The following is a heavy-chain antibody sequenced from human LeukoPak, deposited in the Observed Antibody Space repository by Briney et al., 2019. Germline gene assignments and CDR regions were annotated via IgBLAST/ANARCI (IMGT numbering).Heavy chain of an antibody. CDR3: ASYDSRGLFDY. Sequence: SETLSLTCTVSGGSISSYYWSWIRQPAGKGLEWIGRIYTSGSTNYNPSLKSRVTMSVDTSKNQFSLKLNSVTAADTAVYYCASYDSRGLFDYWGQGTLVTVSS. V-gene: IGHV4-4*07. D-gene: IGHD3-22*01. J-gene: IGHJ4*02. CDR1: GGSISSYY. CDR2: IYTSGST.